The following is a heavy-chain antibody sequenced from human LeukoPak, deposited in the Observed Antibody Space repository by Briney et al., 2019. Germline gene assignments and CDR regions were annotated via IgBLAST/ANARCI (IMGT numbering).Heavy chain of an antibody. Sequence: GGSLRLSCAASGFTFSSDWMHWVRQAPGKGLVWVSRINSDGSSTNYADSVKGRFTISRDNAKNTLYLQMNSLRAEDTAVYYCAREGAAADTGFDFWGQGTLVTVSS. CDR2: INSDGSST. CDR1: GFTFSSDW. D-gene: IGHD6-13*01. J-gene: IGHJ4*02. CDR3: AREGAAADTGFDF. V-gene: IGHV3-74*01.